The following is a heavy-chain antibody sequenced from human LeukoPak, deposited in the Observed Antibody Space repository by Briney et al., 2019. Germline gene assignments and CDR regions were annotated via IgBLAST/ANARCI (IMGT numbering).Heavy chain of an antibody. J-gene: IGHJ4*02. Sequence: GGSLRLSCAASGFTFSSYAMSWVRQAPGKGLEWVSAISGSGGSTYYADSVKGRFTISRDNSKNTLYLQMSSLRAEDTAVYYCAKRNSYGHSYFDYWGQGTLVTVSS. V-gene: IGHV3-23*01. CDR3: AKRNSYGHSYFDY. D-gene: IGHD5-18*01. CDR2: ISGSGGST. CDR1: GFTFSSYA.